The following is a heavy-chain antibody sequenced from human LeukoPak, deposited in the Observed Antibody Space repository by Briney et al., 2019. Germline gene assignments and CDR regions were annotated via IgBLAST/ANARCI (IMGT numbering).Heavy chain of an antibody. CDR3: ARVRWGMVRGLIIHNWFDP. V-gene: IGHV1-69*13. D-gene: IGHD3-10*01. CDR2: IIPIFGTA. CDR1: GGTFSSYA. J-gene: IGHJ5*02. Sequence: SVKVSCKASGGTFSSYAISWVRQAPGQGLEWKGGIIPIFGTANYAQKFQGRVTITADESTSTAYMELSSLRSEDTAVYYCARVRWGMVRGLIIHNWFDPWGQGTLVTVSS.